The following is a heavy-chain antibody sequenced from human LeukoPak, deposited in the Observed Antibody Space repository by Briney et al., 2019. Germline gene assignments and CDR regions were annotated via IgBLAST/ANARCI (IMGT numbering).Heavy chain of an antibody. CDR3: ARHGDIVVVPAAKGWFDP. J-gene: IGHJ5*02. CDR2: IYTSGST. CDR1: GGSISSCY. D-gene: IGHD2-2*01. V-gene: IGHV4-4*09. Sequence: SETLSLTCTVSGGSISSCYWSWIRQPPGKGLEWIGYIYTSGSTNYNPSLKSRVTISVDTSKNQFSLKLSSVTAADTAVYYCARHGDIVVVPAAKGWFDPWGQGTLVTVSS.